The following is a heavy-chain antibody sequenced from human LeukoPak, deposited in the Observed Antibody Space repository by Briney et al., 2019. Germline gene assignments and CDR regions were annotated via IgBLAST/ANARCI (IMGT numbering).Heavy chain of an antibody. J-gene: IGHJ6*02. CDR2: INPSGGST. CDR1: GYTFTSYY. D-gene: IGHD6-19*01. CDR3: ARDKVALGSGWLREDYYYGMDV. Sequence: ASVKVSCKASGYTFTSYYMHWVRQAPGQGLEWMGIINPSGGSTSYAQKFQGRVTMTRDTSTSTVYMELSSLRSEDTAVYYCARDKVALGSGWLREDYYYGMDVWGQGTTVTVSS. V-gene: IGHV1-46*01.